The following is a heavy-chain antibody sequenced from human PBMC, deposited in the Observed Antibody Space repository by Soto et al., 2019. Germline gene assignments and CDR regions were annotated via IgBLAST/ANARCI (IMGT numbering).Heavy chain of an antibody. CDR1: GYTFTSYA. CDR3: AGVPLPGDCRSSSCLQWYFDL. Sequence: QVQLVQSGAEVKKPGASVKVSCKASGYTFTSYAMHWVRQAPGQRLEWMGWINAGNGNTKYSQKFQGRVTITRATSEVTAYMEVSSLRSVDKVVYYCAGVPLPGDCRSSSCLQWYFDLWGRCTLVSLSS. V-gene: IGHV1-3*01. D-gene: IGHD2-2*01. CDR2: INAGNGNT. J-gene: IGHJ2*01.